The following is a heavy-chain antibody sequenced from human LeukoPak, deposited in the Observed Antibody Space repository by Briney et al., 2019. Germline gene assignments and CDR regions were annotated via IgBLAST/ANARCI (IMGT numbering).Heavy chain of an antibody. CDR3: VRIARAPGGCI. CDR2: IYYSWST. D-gene: IGHD2-15*01. CDR1: GGPIKSSNYH. Sequence: SDTLSLPCTVSGGPIKSSNYHWGRSPRPPGKGREWVGRIYYSWSTYSISCLKGRVTISVETSKHQFSLKLSSVTAAHAAVYYCVRIARAPGGCIWGPGTLGTVSS. J-gene: IGHJ4*02. V-gene: IGHV4-39*01.